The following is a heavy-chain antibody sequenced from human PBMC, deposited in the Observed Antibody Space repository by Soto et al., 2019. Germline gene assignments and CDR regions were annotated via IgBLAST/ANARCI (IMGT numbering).Heavy chain of an antibody. CDR1: GFTFSSYA. D-gene: IGHD2-2*01. V-gene: IGHV3-30-3*01. CDR3: ARVPAPPLPAANYYGMDV. J-gene: IGHJ6*02. CDR2: ISYDGSNK. Sequence: GGSLRLSCAASGFTFSSYAMHWVRQAPGKGLEWVAVISYDGSNKYYADSVKGRFTISRDNSKNTLYLQMNSLRAEDTAVYYCARVPAPPLPAANYYGMDVWGQGTTVTVSS.